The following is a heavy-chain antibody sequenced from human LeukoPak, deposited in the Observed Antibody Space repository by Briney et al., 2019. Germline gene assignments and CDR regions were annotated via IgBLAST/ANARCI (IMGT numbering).Heavy chain of an antibody. D-gene: IGHD2-2*01. CDR1: GFTFSSYA. Sequence: GGSLRLSCAASGFTFSSYAMHWVRQAPGKGLEWVAVISYGGSNKYYADSVKGRLTISRDNSKNTLYLQMNSLRAEDTAVYYCARENIVVVPAADSGRWFDPWGQGTLVTVSS. V-gene: IGHV3-30*04. CDR2: ISYGGSNK. CDR3: ARENIVVVPAADSGRWFDP. J-gene: IGHJ5*02.